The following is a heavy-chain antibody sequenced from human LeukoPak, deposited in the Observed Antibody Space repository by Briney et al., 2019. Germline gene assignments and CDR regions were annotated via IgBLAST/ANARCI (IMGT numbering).Heavy chain of an antibody. CDR2: INPNSGGT. D-gene: IGHD4-17*01. V-gene: IGHV1-2*06. J-gene: IGHJ4*02. CDR3: ARDEPRSHSTVTTQGSFFDY. Sequence: ASVKVSCKASGYTFTVYYMHWVRQAPGQGLEWMGRINPNSGGTNYPQKCQGRVTMTRDTFISTAYMELSRLRSDDTAVYYCARDEPRSHSTVTTQGSFFDYWGQGTLVTVSS. CDR1: GYTFTVYY.